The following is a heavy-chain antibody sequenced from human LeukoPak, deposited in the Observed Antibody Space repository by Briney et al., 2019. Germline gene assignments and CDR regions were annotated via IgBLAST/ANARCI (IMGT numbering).Heavy chain of an antibody. Sequence: SVKVSCKASGGTFSSYAISWVRQAPGQGLEWMGRIIPIFGTANYAQKFQGRVMITTDESTSTAYMELSSLRSEDTAVYYCARDPDSSSWYSNWFDPWGQGTLVTVSS. CDR1: GGTFSSYA. D-gene: IGHD6-13*01. V-gene: IGHV1-69*05. CDR3: ARDPDSSSWYSNWFDP. CDR2: IIPIFGTA. J-gene: IGHJ5*02.